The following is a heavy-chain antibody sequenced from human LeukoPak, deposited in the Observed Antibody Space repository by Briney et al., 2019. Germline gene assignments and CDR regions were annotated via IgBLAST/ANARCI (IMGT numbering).Heavy chain of an antibody. CDR1: GGTFSSYA. CDR2: IIPIFGTA. CDR3: ARGAATDYDYVWGSYRYSHWFDP. V-gene: IGHV1-69*05. Sequence: SVKVSXKASGGTFSSYAISWVRQAPGQGLEWMGGIIPIFGTANYAQKFQGGVTITTDESTSTAYMELSSLRSEDTAVYYCARGAATDYDYVWGSYRYSHWFDPWGQGTLVTVSS. D-gene: IGHD3-16*02. J-gene: IGHJ5*02.